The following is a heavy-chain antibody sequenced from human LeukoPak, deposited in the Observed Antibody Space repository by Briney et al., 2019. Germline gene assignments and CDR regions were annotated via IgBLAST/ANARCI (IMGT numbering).Heavy chain of an antibody. J-gene: IGHJ4*02. Sequence: ASVKVSCKASGYTFTSYYMHWVRQAPGQGLERMGIINPSGGSTSYTQKFQGRVTMTRDTSTSTVYMELSSLRSEDTAVYYCARDQYSYGTTFDYWGQGTLVTVSS. D-gene: IGHD5-18*01. V-gene: IGHV1-46*01. CDR3: ARDQYSYGTTFDY. CDR1: GYTFTSYY. CDR2: INPSGGST.